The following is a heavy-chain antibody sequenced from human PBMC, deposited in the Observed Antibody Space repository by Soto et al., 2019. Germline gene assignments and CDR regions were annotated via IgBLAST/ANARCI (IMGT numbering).Heavy chain of an antibody. CDR1: GYTFTSYG. D-gene: IGHD1-1*01. Sequence: QVHLVQSGAEVKKPGASVKVSCKGSGYTFTSYGITWVRQAPGQGLEWMGWISAHNGNTDYAQKLQGRVTVTRDTSTSTAYMELRSLRSDDTAVYYCAKGRYGDYWGQGALVTVSS. V-gene: IGHV1-18*01. J-gene: IGHJ4*02. CDR3: AKGRYGDY. CDR2: ISAHNGNT.